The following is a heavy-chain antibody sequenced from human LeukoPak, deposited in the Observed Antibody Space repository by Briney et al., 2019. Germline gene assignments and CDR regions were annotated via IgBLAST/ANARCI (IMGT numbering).Heavy chain of an antibody. D-gene: IGHD4-17*01. Sequence: PSETLSLTCTVSGGSVSSSSYYWGWIRQPPGEGLEWIGSIYYSGSTYYSPSLKSRVTLSIDTSKNQFSLRLTSVTATDTAVYYCARLGATVTTLSWFDPWGQGTLVTVSS. J-gene: IGHJ5*02. CDR3: ARLGATVTTLSWFDP. CDR2: IYYSGST. CDR1: GGSVSSSSYY. V-gene: IGHV4-39*01.